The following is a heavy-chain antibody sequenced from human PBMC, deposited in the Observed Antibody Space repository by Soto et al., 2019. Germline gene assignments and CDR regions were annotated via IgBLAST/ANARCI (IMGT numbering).Heavy chain of an antibody. J-gene: IGHJ6*02. CDR3: ASPTVTSQDYYYYYGMDV. CDR1: GGTFSSYA. CDR2: IIPIFGTA. Sequence: QVQLVQSGAEVKKPGSSVKVSCKASGGTFSSYAISWVRQAPGQGLEWMGGIIPIFGTANYAQKFQGRVTITADESTSTAYMELSSLRSEDTAVYYCASPTVTSQDYYYYYGMDVWGQGTTVTVSS. V-gene: IGHV1-69*01. D-gene: IGHD4-4*01.